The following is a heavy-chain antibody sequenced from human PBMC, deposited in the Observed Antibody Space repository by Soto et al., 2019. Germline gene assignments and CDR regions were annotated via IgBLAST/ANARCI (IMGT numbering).Heavy chain of an antibody. D-gene: IGHD3-10*01. CDR2: INPGGGST. V-gene: IGHV1-46*03. Sequence: GASVNVSCKASGYTFTSYYMHWVRQAPGQGLEWMGIINPGGGSTSYAQKFQGRVTMTRDTSTSTVYMELSSLRSEDTAVYYFARDFPPITMVRGVTYGYDAFDIWGQGTMVTVSS. CDR1: GYTFTSYY. J-gene: IGHJ3*02. CDR3: ARDFPPITMVRGVTYGYDAFDI.